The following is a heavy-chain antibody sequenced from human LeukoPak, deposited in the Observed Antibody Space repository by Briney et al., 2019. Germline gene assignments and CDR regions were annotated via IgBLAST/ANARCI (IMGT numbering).Heavy chain of an antibody. CDR1: GFTFSSYA. D-gene: IGHD1-26*01. CDR2: ISYDGSNK. J-gene: IGHJ4*02. CDR3: ARDIVGASDY. V-gene: IGHV3-30*01. Sequence: SGGSLRLSCAASGFTFSSYAMHWVRQAPGKGLEWVAVISYDGSNKYCADSVKGRLTISRDNSKNTLYLQMNSLRAEDTAVYYCARDIVGASDYWGQGTLVTVSS.